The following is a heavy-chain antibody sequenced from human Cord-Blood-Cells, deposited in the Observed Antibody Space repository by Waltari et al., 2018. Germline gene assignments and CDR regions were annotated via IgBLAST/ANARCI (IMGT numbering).Heavy chain of an antibody. V-gene: IGHV4-4*07. Sequence: QVQLQESGPGLVKPSETLSLPCTVSGGSIRSSYWTWIRQPAGKGLEWIGRIYTSGSTNYNPSLKSRVTMSVDTSKNQFSLKLSSVTAADTAVYYCARGSGNWYAPFDIWGQGTMVTVSS. D-gene: IGHD1-1*01. CDR2: IYTSGST. CDR1: GGSIRSSY. J-gene: IGHJ3*02. CDR3: ARGSGNWYAPFDI.